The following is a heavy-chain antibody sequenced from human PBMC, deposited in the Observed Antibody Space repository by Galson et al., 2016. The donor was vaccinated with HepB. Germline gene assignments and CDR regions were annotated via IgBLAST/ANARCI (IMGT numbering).Heavy chain of an antibody. CDR2: ISFDGSDK. Sequence: SLRLSCAASGFTFSRYGIHWVRQAPGKGLEWVAIISFDGSDKFYADSVKGRFTISRDNSKNTLSLQVNSLRPEDTAVYYCAKDQWAAAGPDYWGQGTLVTVSS. V-gene: IGHV3-30*18. CDR1: GFTFSRYG. J-gene: IGHJ4*02. D-gene: IGHD6-13*01. CDR3: AKDQWAAAGPDY.